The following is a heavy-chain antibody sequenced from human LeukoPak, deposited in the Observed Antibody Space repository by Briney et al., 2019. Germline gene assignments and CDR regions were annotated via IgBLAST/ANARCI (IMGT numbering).Heavy chain of an antibody. V-gene: IGHV3-21*01. CDR1: GFTLSSYA. D-gene: IGHD6-13*01. J-gene: IGHJ4*02. CDR2: ISSSSSYI. Sequence: GGSLRLSCAASGFTLSSYAMSWVRQAPGKGLEWVSSISSSSSYIYYADSVKGRFTISRDNAKNSLYLQMNSLRAEDTAVYYCARGWGAAAATPRGYWGQGTLVTVSS. CDR3: ARGWGAAAATPRGY.